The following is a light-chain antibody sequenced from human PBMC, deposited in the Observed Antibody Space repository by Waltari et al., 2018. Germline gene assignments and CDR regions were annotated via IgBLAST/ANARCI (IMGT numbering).Light chain of an antibody. V-gene: IGLV2-14*01. CDR2: EVS. CDR1: SGDLGAYKY. Sequence: QSALTQPASVSGSPGQSITISCTGTSGDLGAYKYVSWYQTHPDKAPKLIIYEVSNRPSGVSNRFSGSKSGNTASLTISGLQTEDESHYYCCSYTTASTVVFGGGTKVTVL. J-gene: IGLJ2*01. CDR3: CSYTTASTVV.